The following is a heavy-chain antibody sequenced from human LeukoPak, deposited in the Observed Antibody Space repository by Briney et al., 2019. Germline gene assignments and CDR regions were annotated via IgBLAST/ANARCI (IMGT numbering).Heavy chain of an antibody. J-gene: IGHJ4*02. V-gene: IGHV3-23*01. Sequence: GGSLRLSCAASEFTFSTYAMSWVRQAPGKGLEWVSTISGNGGSTYYADSVKGRFTISRDNSKNTLYLQMNSLRAEDTALYYCAKDPRMTTVTTGFFDYWGRGTLVTVSS. CDR3: AKDPRMTTVTTGFFDY. CDR2: ISGNGGST. CDR1: EFTFSTYA. D-gene: IGHD4-17*01.